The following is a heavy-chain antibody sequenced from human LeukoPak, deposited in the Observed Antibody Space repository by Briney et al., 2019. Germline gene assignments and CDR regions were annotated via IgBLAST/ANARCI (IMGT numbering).Heavy chain of an antibody. CDR2: IYTSGST. J-gene: IGHJ4*02. CDR1: GSSISSGSYY. Sequence: PSQTLSLTCTVSGSSISSGSYYWSWIRQPGGKGLGWIGRIYTSGSTNYNPSLKSRVTISVDTSKNQFSLKLSSVTAADTAVYYCARGPSPDYYDSSGYYYFDYWGQGTLVTVSS. CDR3: ARGPSPDYYDSSGYYYFDY. V-gene: IGHV4-61*02. D-gene: IGHD3-22*01.